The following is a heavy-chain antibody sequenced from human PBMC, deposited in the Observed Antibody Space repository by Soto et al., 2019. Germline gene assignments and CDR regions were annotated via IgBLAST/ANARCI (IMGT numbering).Heavy chain of an antibody. D-gene: IGHD3-22*01. V-gene: IGHV4-39*01. CDR1: GGSIRCSSFY. CDR3: ARPTYYYDSSGPPAY. J-gene: IGHJ4*02. Sequence: SETLCLTCTVSGGSIRCSSFYWGWIRQPPGKGLEWIGSIYYSGSTYYNPSLKSRITISVDTSKNQFSLKLSSVTAADTAVYYCARPTYYYDSSGPPAYWGQGTLVPSPQ. CDR2: IYYSGST.